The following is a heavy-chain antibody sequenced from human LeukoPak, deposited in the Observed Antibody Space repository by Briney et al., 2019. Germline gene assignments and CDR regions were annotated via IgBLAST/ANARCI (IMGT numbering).Heavy chain of an antibody. CDR1: GGSISTYY. CDR2: IYYSGST. D-gene: IGHD3-22*01. V-gene: IGHV4-59*01. J-gene: IGHJ4*02. Sequence: PSETLSLTRTVPGGSISTYYWSWIRHPPGKGLEWMGYIYYSGSTNYNPSLKSRVTISLDTSKNQFSLKLNSVTAADTAMYYCARSFSPNYYDLLDYWGQGTLVTVSS. CDR3: ARSFSPNYYDLLDY.